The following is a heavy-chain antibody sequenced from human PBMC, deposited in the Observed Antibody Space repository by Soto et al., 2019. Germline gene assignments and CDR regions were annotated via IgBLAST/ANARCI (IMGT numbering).Heavy chain of an antibody. Sequence: QVQLVQSGAEVKKPGSSVKVSCKASGGTFSSYAISWVRQAPGQGLEWMGGIIPIFGTANYAQKFQGRVTMTTDTSTSTAYMELRSLRSDDTAVYYCARRNAGDNAELGYWGQGTLVTVSS. V-gene: IGHV1-69*06. CDR2: IIPIFGTA. CDR3: ARRNAGDNAELGY. D-gene: IGHD4-17*01. J-gene: IGHJ4*02. CDR1: GGTFSSYA.